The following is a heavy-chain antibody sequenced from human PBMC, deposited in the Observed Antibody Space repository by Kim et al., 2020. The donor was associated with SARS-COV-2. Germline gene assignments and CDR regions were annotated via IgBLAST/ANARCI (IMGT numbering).Heavy chain of an antibody. CDR3: ARHPYYDFWSGQTPRFDP. Sequence: SETLSLTCTVSGGSISSSSYYWGWIRQPPGKGLEWIGSIYYSGSTYYNPSLKSRVTISVDTSKNQFSLKLSSVTAADTAVYYCARHPYYDFWSGQTPRFDPWGQGTLVTVSS. CDR2: IYYSGST. CDR1: GGSISSSSYY. D-gene: IGHD3-3*01. V-gene: IGHV4-39*01. J-gene: IGHJ5*02.